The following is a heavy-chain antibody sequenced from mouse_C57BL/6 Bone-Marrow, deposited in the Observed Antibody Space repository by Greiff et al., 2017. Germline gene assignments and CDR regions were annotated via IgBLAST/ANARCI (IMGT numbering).Heavy chain of an antibody. CDR3: ARLTVVAYYFDY. Sequence: EVKLMESGGGLVKPGGSLKLSCAASGFTFSSYAMSWVRRTPEKRLEWVATISDGGSYTYYPDNVKGRFTISRDNAKNNLYLQMSHLKSEDTAMYYCARLTVVAYYFDYWGQGTTLTVSS. CDR1: GFTFSSYA. D-gene: IGHD1-1*01. CDR2: ISDGGSYT. V-gene: IGHV5-4*03. J-gene: IGHJ2*01.